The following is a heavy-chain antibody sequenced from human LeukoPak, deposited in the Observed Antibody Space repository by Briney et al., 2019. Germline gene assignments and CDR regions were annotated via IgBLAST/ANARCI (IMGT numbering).Heavy chain of an antibody. CDR1: GFTFSKFP. V-gene: IGHV3-23*01. CDR3: AKSLFTSATGTGRAFHI. D-gene: IGHD1-1*01. CDR2: ISASGDVT. J-gene: IGHJ3*02. Sequence: GGSLRLSCAASGFTFSKFPMGGVREAPGRGLEWVSAISASGDVTFYADSLRGRFTISRDNSKSTLYLQMNGLRAEDTAIFYCAKSLFTSATGTGRAFHIWGQGTRVTVSS.